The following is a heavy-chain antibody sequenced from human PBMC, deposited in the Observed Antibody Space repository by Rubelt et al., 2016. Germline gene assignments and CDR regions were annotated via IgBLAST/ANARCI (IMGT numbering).Heavy chain of an antibody. CDR2: TYFGGSA. V-gene: IGHV4-39*01. CDR3: GQGLYDAFDM. D-gene: IGHD2-15*01. CDR1: GGSISSSSYY. Sequence: QLQLQESGPGLVKPSETLSLTCTVSGGSISSSSYYWGWIRQPPGKGLEWIGGTYFGGSAQYHPSLKSRVSISVDTSKNQFSLKLTSVTAADTAVYYCGQGLYDAFDMWGQGKMVSVSS. J-gene: IGHJ3*02.